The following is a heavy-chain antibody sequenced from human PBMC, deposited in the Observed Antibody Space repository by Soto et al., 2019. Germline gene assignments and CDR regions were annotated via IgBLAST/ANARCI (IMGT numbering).Heavy chain of an antibody. Sequence: GWSLRLFCEVSGFTVSRFWMGWVRQAPGRGLEWVANIQQDGSEKYYVDSVKGRFTMSKDNVKNSLYLQMNSLGAEDTAVYYCARVRYGGYSYYFDYWVQGALVTVCS. CDR2: IQQDGSEK. D-gene: IGHD4-17*01. V-gene: IGHV3-7*03. CDR1: GFTVSRFW. J-gene: IGHJ4*02. CDR3: ARVRYGGYSYYFDY.